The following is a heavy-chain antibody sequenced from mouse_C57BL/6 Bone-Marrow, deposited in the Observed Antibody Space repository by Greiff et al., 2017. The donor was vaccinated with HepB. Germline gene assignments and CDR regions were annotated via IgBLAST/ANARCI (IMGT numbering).Heavy chain of an antibody. CDR2: INPSSGYT. CDR3: ANGYDPLAMYY. Sequence: VQGVESGAELVKPGASVKLSCKASGYTFTSYWMHWVKQRPGQGLEWIGYINPSSGYTKYNQKFKDKATLTADKSSSTAYMQLSSLTYEDSAVYYCANGYDPLAMYYWCQGPSVTVSS. D-gene: IGHD2-2*01. CDR1: GYTFTSYW. J-gene: IGHJ4*01. V-gene: IGHV1-7*01.